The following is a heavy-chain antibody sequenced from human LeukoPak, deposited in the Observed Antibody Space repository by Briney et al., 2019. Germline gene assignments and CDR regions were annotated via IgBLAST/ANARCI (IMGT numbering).Heavy chain of an antibody. J-gene: IGHJ3*02. D-gene: IGHD3-22*01. V-gene: IGHV3-7*01. Sequence: GRSLRLSCAASGFTFSSYWMSWVRQAPGKGLEGVANIKQDGSEKYYVDSVKGRFTISRDNAKNSLYLQMNSLRAEDTAVYYCARVMIVVVITYDAADAFDIWGQGTMVTVSS. CDR3: ARVMIVVVITYDAADAFDI. CDR2: IKQDGSEK. CDR1: GFTFSSYW.